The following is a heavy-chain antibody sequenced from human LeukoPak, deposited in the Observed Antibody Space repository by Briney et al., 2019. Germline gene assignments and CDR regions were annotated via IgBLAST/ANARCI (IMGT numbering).Heavy chain of an antibody. J-gene: IGHJ3*02. Sequence: ASVKVSCKASGYTFRQYSMSWVRQAPGKGLEWMGWLSPSHTTRVYAQQFQGRVTMTADTNTNTVSMELRSLTSDDAAVYFCARDYILTLETENGDGFAIWGQGTVVSVSS. CDR1: GYTFRQYS. CDR3: ARDYILTLETENGDGFAI. D-gene: IGHD3-9*01. CDR2: LSPSHTTR. V-gene: IGHV1-18*01.